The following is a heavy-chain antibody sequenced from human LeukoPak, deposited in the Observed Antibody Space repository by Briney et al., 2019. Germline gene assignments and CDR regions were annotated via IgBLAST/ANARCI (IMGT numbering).Heavy chain of an antibody. CDR2: ISSGGDII. J-gene: IGHJ4*02. CDR1: GFTFTDHY. CDR3: ARAGKGGIGY. Sequence: GGSLRLSCAASGFTFTDHYMSWVRQAPGKGLEWVSYISSGGDIIYYADSVKGRFTISRDNAKNSLYLQMNSLRAEDTAVYYCARAGKGGIGYWGQGTLVTVSS. V-gene: IGHV3-11*01. D-gene: IGHD1-14*01.